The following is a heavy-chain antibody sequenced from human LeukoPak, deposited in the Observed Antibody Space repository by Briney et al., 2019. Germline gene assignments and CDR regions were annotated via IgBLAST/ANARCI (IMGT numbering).Heavy chain of an antibody. D-gene: IGHD3-22*01. Sequence: PSETLSLTCTVSGGSISSHYWSWIRQPAGKGLEWIGRIYTSGSTNYNPSLKSRVTMSVDTSKNQFSLKLSSVTAADTAVYYCAREKHYYDSSGYYKVPLGYYYYMDVWGKGTTVTVSS. CDR3: AREKHYYDSSGYYKVPLGYYYYMDV. CDR2: IYTSGST. J-gene: IGHJ6*03. CDR1: GGSISSHY. V-gene: IGHV4-4*07.